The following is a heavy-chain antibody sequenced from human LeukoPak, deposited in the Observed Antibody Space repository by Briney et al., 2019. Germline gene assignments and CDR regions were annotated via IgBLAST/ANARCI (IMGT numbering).Heavy chain of an antibody. CDR2: ISGSGGST. CDR1: GFTFSSHW. J-gene: IGHJ3*02. CDR3: AKGRIQFDAFDI. V-gene: IGHV3-23*01. Sequence: PGGSLRLSCGASGFTFSSHWMSWVRQAPGKGLEWVSAISGSGGSTYYADSVKGRFTISRDNSKNTLYLQMNSLRAEDTAVYYCAKGRIQFDAFDIWGQGTMVTVSS. D-gene: IGHD5-18*01.